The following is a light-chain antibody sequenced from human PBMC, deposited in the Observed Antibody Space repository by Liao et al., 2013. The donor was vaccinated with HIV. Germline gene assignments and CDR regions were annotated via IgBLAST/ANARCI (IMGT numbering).Light chain of an antibody. J-gene: IGLJ1*01. V-gene: IGLV3-21*04. CDR1: NIGGRS. CDR3: QVWDSTPDQRIYV. CDR2: YDN. Sequence: SYMLTQPPSVSVAPGATATITCGGDNIGGRSVHWYQHKAGQAPHLVISYDNDRPSGIPARFSGSNSGNRVEAGDEADYYCQVWDSTPDQRIYVFGPGTKVTVL.